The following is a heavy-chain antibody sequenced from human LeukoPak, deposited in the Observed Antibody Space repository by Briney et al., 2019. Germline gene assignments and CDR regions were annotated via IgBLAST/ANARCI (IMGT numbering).Heavy chain of an antibody. J-gene: IGHJ4*02. CDR3: ARDRYVGATTAGDSDS. V-gene: IGHV3-48*01. D-gene: IGHD1-26*01. CDR2: ISSSSNTI. Sequence: GGSLRLSCAASGFTFSSYSMNWVRQAPGKGLEWVSYISSSSNTIYYADSVKGRFTISRDNAKNSLYLQMNSLRAEDTAVYYCARDRYVGATTAGDSDSWGQGTLVTVSS. CDR1: GFTFSSYS.